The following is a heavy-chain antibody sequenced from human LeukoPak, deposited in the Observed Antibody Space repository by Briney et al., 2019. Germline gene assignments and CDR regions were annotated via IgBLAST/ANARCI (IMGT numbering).Heavy chain of an antibody. V-gene: IGHV4-61*02. CDR3: ARDRSYYSDTGTDY. Sequence: SETLSLTCTVSGASISRGSHYWSWIRQPAGTGLEWIGRIYATGNTNYSPSLWRRVTISVDTSKNQFSLRLHSVTAADTAIYYCARDRSYYSDTGTDYWGQGALVTVSS. CDR1: GASISRGSHY. CDR2: IYATGNT. J-gene: IGHJ4*02. D-gene: IGHD3-22*01.